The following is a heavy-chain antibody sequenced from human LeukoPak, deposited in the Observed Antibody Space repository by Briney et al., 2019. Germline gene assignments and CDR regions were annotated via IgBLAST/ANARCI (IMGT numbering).Heavy chain of an antibody. J-gene: IGHJ5*02. CDR1: GYTFSSYG. CDR3: VRGILSDDTLTGP. V-gene: IGHV1-18*01. D-gene: IGHD3-9*01. Sequence: GASVKVSCKTSGYTFSSYGINWVRRAPGQGLEWMGWISTYNGDTKYAQKLQGRVTMTTDTSTSTAYMELRSLKSDDTAVYYCVRGILSDDTLTGPWGQGTLVTVSS. CDR2: ISTYNGDT.